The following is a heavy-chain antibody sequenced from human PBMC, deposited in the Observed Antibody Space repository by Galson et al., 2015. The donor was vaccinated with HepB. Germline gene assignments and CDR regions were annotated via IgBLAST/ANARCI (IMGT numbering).Heavy chain of an antibody. CDR1: GYSFTDHW. J-gene: IGHJ5*02. D-gene: IGHD3-22*01. V-gene: IGHV5-51*01. CDR2: IFPGDSDT. Sequence: QSGAEVKKPGESLKISCKASGYSFTDHWIGWVRQMPGKGLEWIGIIFPGDSDTKYSPSFQGRVTISADKSINTADLGWSGLKASDTVMYYWARKSGVVALWFGPWGQRTLVTVT. CDR3: ARKSGVVALWFGP.